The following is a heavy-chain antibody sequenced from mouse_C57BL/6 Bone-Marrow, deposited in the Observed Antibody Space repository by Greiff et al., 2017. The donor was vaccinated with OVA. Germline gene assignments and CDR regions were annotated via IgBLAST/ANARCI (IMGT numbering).Heavy chain of an antibody. CDR2: INPGSGGT. J-gene: IGHJ2*01. V-gene: IGHV1-54*01. D-gene: IGHD2-4*01. CDR3: ARIPYDYDGGFDY. CDR1: GYAFTNYL. Sequence: VQLQQSGAELVRPGTSVKVSCKASGYAFTNYLIEWVKQRPGQGLEWIGVINPGSGGTNYNEKFKGKATLTADKSSSTAYMQLSSLTSEDSAVYFCARIPYDYDGGFDYWGQGTTLTVSS.